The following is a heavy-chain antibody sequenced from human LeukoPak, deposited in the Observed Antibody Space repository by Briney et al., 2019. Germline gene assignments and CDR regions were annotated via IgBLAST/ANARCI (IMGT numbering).Heavy chain of an antibody. CDR2: INSDGSST. J-gene: IGHJ4*02. CDR1: GFTFSSNW. Sequence: GGSLRLSCAASGFTFSSNWMHWVRQVPGKGLVWVSRINSDGSSTSYADSVKGRFTISRDNSKNTLYLQMNSLRAEDTAAYYCAKDSKRWKTYYYESGSYYFESWGQGTLVTVSS. CDR3: AKDSKRWKTYYYESGSYYFES. D-gene: IGHD3-10*01. V-gene: IGHV3-74*01.